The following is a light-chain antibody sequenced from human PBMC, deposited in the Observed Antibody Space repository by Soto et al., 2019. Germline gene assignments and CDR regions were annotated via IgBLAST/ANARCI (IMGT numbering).Light chain of an antibody. J-gene: IGKJ1*01. CDR2: AAS. CDR3: QKYGDSRA. V-gene: IGKV3-20*01. Sequence: EIVLTQSPGTLYLSPGERATLSCRPSQSVSNNYLAWYQQKPGQAPRLLIYAASTRATGIPDRFSGSGSGTDFTLTISRLEPEDFAVYYCQKYGDSRAFGQGTKVEI. CDR1: QSVSNNY.